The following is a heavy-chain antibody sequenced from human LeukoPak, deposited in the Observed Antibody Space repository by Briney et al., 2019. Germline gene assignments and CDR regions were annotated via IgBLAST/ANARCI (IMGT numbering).Heavy chain of an antibody. V-gene: IGHV1-2*02. J-gene: IGHJ2*01. D-gene: IGHD2-15*01. CDR2: INPNSGGT. CDR3: ARDWPGISLHFDL. CDR1: GYTFTGYY. Sequence: ASVKVSCKASGYTFTGYYMHWVRQAPGQGLEWMGWINPNSGGTNYAQKFQGRVTMTRDTSISTAYMELSRLRSDDTAVHYCARDWPGISLHFDLWGRGTLITVSS.